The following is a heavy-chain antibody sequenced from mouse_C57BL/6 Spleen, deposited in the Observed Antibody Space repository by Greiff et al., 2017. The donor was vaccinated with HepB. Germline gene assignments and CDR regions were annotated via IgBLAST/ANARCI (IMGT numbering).Heavy chain of an antibody. Sequence: EVQLQQSGTVLARPGASVKMSCKTSGYTFTSYWMHWVKQRPGQGLEWIGAIYPGNSDTSYNQKFKGKAKLTAVTSASTAYMELSSLTNEDSAVYYCTRDYGYASYYFDYWGQGTTLTVSS. CDR2: IYPGNSDT. D-gene: IGHD2-2*01. CDR3: TRDYGYASYYFDY. J-gene: IGHJ2*01. CDR1: GYTFTSYW. V-gene: IGHV1-5*01.